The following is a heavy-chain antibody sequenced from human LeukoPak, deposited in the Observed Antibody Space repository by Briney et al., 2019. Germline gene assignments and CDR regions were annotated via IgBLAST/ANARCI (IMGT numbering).Heavy chain of an antibody. CDR2: IYYGGST. D-gene: IGHD2-15*01. CDR3: ARALGYCSGGSCTRGYNWFDP. J-gene: IGHJ5*02. V-gene: IGHV4-39*01. CDR1: GGSISSSNYY. Sequence: PSETLSLTCTVSGGSISSSNYYWGWIRQPPGKGLEWIRSIYYGGSTYYNPSLKSRVTISVDTSMNQFSLRLSFVTTADTAVYYCARALGYCSGGSCTRGYNWFDPWGQGTLVTVPS.